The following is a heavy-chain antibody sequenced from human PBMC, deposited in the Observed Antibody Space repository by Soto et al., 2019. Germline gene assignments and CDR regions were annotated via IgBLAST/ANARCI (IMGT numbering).Heavy chain of an antibody. J-gene: IGHJ4*02. Sequence: SETLSLTCAVSGGSISGSSFYWGWIRQPPEKGLESIGSIHYSGSTNYNPSLKSRVTISEDTSKSQFSLKVNSMTAADTAVYYCARYRREAVAGYTLDNWGQGILVTVS. D-gene: IGHD6-13*01. CDR1: GGSISGSSFY. CDR2: IHYSGST. CDR3: ARYRREAVAGYTLDN. V-gene: IGHV4-39*07.